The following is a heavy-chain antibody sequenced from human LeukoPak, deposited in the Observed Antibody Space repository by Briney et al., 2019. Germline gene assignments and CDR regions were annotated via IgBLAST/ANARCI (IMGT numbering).Heavy chain of an antibody. CDR3: ARDPSGYFNY. CDR2: IYYSGST. D-gene: IGHD3-22*01. Sequence: PSETLSLTCTVSGGPISSHYWSWIRQPPGKGLEWIGYIYYSGSTNYNPSLKSRVTISVDTSKNQFSLKLSSVTAADTAVYYCARDPSGYFNYWGQGTLVTVSS. V-gene: IGHV4-59*11. CDR1: GGPISSHY. J-gene: IGHJ4*02.